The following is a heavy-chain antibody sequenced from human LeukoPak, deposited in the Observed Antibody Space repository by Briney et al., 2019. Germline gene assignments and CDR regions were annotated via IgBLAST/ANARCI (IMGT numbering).Heavy chain of an antibody. J-gene: IGHJ3*01. CDR2: ISGSSDKT. V-gene: IGHV3-23*01. CDR3: AKGDDGDWSAFDF. CDR1: GFTFNKYA. Sequence: SGGSLRLSCAASGFTFNKYAMSWVRQAPGKGLEWVSVISGSSDKTLYAGSVRGRFTISRDNSKNTLSLQMNSLRDEDTALYYCAKGDDGDWSAFDFWGQGTMVTVSP. D-gene: IGHD2-21*02.